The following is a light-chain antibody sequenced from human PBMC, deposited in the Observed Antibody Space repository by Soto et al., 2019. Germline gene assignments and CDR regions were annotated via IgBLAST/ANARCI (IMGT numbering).Light chain of an antibody. CDR3: QQRSDWLAIT. CDR1: QSVSSD. CDR2: DAS. V-gene: IGKV3-11*01. Sequence: EIVLTQSPATLSLSPGERATLSCRASQSVSSDLAWYQQKPGQAPRLLIYDASSRATDIPARFSGSGSGTDFTLTISSLEPEDFAVYYCQQRSDWLAITFGQGTRLEIK. J-gene: IGKJ5*01.